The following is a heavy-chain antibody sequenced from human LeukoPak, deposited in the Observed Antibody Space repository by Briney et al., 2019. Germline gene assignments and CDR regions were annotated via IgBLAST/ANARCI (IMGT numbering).Heavy chain of an antibody. V-gene: IGHV1-2*06. D-gene: IGHD2-15*01. Sequence: ASVKVSCKASGYTFTVYYMYWVRQAPGQGREWMGRINPNSGDTDYAQNFQGRVTMTRDTSISTAYMELTNLRSDDTAVYYCARGYCSGGTCYLVENCFDPWGQGTLVTVSS. CDR2: INPNSGDT. CDR1: GYTFTVYY. J-gene: IGHJ5*02. CDR3: ARGYCSGGTCYLVENCFDP.